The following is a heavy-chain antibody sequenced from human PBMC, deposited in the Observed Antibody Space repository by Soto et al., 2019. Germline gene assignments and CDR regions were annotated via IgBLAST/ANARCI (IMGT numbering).Heavy chain of an antibody. CDR1: GYTLTELS. CDR2: FDPEDGET. CDR3: ATVQWLAKYYFDY. J-gene: IGHJ4*02. V-gene: IGHV1-24*01. Sequence: GASVKVSCKVSGYTLTELSMHWVRQAPGKGLEWIGGFDPEDGETIYAQKFQGRVTMTEDTSTDTAYMELSSLRSEDTAVYYCATVQWLAKYYFDYWGQGTLVTVSS. D-gene: IGHD6-19*01.